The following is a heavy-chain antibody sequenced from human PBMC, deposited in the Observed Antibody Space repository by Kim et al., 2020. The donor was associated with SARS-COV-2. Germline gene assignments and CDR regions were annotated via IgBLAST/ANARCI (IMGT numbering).Heavy chain of an antibody. J-gene: IGHJ6*02. Sequence: SETLSLTCTVSGGSISSSSYYWGWIRQPPGKGLEWIGSIYYSGSTYYNPSLKSRVTISVDTSKNQFSLKLSSVTAADTAVYYCARDHFIAVAGYYYYYGMDVWGQGTTVTVSS. V-gene: IGHV4-39*02. D-gene: IGHD6-19*01. CDR1: GGSISSSSYY. CDR3: ARDHFIAVAGYYYYYGMDV. CDR2: IYYSGST.